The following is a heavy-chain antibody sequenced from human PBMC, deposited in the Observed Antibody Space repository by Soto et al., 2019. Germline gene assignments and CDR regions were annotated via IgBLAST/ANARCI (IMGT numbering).Heavy chain of an antibody. CDR3: ASAGPSAGY. CDR1: GYTFPSYA. V-gene: IGHV1-18*01. J-gene: IGHJ4*02. Sequence: QVQLVQSGAEVKKPGASVKVSCKAYGYTFPSYAISWVRQAHGQGREWMGWISDYNGNKNYAQKLQGRVTMTTVTSTTTAYMDLRILSSYDTTEYYIASAGPSAGYCGQVTLVADSS. CDR2: ISDYNGNK. D-gene: IGHD6-6*01.